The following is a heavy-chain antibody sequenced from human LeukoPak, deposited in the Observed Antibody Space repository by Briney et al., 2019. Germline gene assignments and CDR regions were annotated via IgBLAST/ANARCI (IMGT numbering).Heavy chain of an antibody. D-gene: IGHD3-22*01. V-gene: IGHV3-23*01. Sequence: PGGSLRLSCAASGFSFCSYAMSWVRQAAGKGLEWVLEICGSVSGSGDCTHYADSVKGRFTISRDNSKNTLYLQMNSLRAEDTAVYYCARGSYYYDSSGYPDFDYWGQGTLVTVSS. CDR1: GFSFCSYA. CDR2: ICGSVSGSGDCT. J-gene: IGHJ4*02. CDR3: ARGSYYYDSSGYPDFDY.